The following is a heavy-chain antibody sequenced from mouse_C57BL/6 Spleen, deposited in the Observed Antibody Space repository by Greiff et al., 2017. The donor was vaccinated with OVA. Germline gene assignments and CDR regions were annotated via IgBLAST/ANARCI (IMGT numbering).Heavy chain of an antibody. V-gene: IGHV3-6*01. Sequence: DVQLQESGPGLVKPSQSLSLTCSVTGYSITSGYYWNWIRQFPGNKLEWMGYISYDGSNNYNPSLKNRISITRDTSKNQFFLKLNSVTTEDTATYYCARDSNFYFDVWGTGTTVTVSS. J-gene: IGHJ1*03. CDR2: ISYDGSN. CDR1: GYSITSGYY. CDR3: ARDSNFYFDV. D-gene: IGHD2-5*01.